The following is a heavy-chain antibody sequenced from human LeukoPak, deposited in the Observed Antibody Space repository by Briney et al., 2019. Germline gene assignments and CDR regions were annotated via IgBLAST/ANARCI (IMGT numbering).Heavy chain of an antibody. CDR3: AKDQGAAAGHFDY. Sequence: TGGSLRLSCAASGFTFSSYGMHWVRQAPGKGLEWVAVISYDGSNKYYADSVKGRFTISRDNSKNTLYLQMNSLRAEDTAVYYCAKDQGAAAGHFDYWGQGTLVIVSS. CDR2: ISYDGSNK. D-gene: IGHD6-13*01. CDR1: GFTFSSYG. J-gene: IGHJ4*02. V-gene: IGHV3-30*18.